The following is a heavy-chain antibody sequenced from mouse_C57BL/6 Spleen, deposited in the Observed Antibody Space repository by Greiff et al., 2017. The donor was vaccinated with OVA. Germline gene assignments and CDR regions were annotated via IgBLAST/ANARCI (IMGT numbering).Heavy chain of an antibody. Sequence: EVKLMESGGGLVKPGGSLKLSCAASGFTFSSYTMSWVRQTPEKRLEWVATISGGGGNTYYPDSVKGRFTISRDNAKNTLYLQMSSLRSEDTALYYCARGDYYGSTYWYFDVWGTGTTVTVSS. J-gene: IGHJ1*03. CDR3: ARGDYYGSTYWYFDV. D-gene: IGHD1-1*01. CDR1: GFTFSSYT. V-gene: IGHV5-9*01. CDR2: ISGGGGNT.